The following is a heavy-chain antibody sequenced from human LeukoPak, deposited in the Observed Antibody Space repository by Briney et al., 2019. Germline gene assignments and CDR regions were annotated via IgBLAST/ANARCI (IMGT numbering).Heavy chain of an antibody. CDR3: AQGGDFFGSGSYIDY. CDR2: ISGGGGDT. CDR1: GFTFSSYG. Sequence: GGSLTLPCAASGFTFSSYGMSWVRQAPGKGLEWVSTISGGGGDTYYADPAKGRCIISRDNSKNTLYLQMNGLRAVDTALYYCAQGGDFFGSGSYIDYWGEGALVTVSS. D-gene: IGHD3-10*01. J-gene: IGHJ4*02. V-gene: IGHV3-23*01.